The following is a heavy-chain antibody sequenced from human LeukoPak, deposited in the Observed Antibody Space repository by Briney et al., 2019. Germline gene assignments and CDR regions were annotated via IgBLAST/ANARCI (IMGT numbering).Heavy chain of an antibody. CDR3: ARGWKWYGGYPYYFDY. Sequence: PSETLSLTCSVSGASISTNNYYWGWIRQPPGKGLEWIGEINHSGSTNYNPSLKSRVTISVDTSKNHFSLKLSSVTAADTAVYYCARGWKWYGGYPYYFDYWGQGTLVTVSS. V-gene: IGHV4-39*02. J-gene: IGHJ4*02. CDR1: GASISTNNYY. CDR2: INHSGST. D-gene: IGHD4-17*01.